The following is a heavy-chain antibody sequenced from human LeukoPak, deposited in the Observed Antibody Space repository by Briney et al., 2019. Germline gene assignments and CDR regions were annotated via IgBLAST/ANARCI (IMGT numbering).Heavy chain of an antibody. CDR1: GGSISSSSYY. CDR2: IYYSGST. CDR3: ARDPGLGYSYGYASYYFDY. Sequence: SETLSLTCTVSGGSISSSSYYWGWIRQPPGKGLEWIGSIYYSGSTYYNPSLKSRVTISVDTSKNQFSLKLSSVTAADTAVYYCARDPGLGYSYGYASYYFDYWGQGTLVTVSS. J-gene: IGHJ4*02. V-gene: IGHV4-39*07. D-gene: IGHD5-18*01.